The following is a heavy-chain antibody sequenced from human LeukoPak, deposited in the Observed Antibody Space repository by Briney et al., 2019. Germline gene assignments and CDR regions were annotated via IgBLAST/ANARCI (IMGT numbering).Heavy chain of an antibody. CDR1: GYTFTGYY. CDR3: AAAYVRGVPYYYYCMDV. D-gene: IGHD3-10*02. CDR2: IYPNSGGT. V-gene: IGHV1-2*04. Sequence: GASVKVSCKASGYTFTGYYMHWVRQTPGQGLEWMGWIYPNSGGTNYAQKFQGWVTMTRDTSISTAYMELSRLRSDDTAVYYCAAAYVRGVPYYYYCMDVWGKGTTVTVSS. J-gene: IGHJ6*04.